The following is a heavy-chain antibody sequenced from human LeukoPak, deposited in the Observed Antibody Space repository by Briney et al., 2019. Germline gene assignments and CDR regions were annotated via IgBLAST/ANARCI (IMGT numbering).Heavy chain of an antibody. Sequence: GESLKISCKGSGYSFPSDWTGWVRQMPGKGLEWMGSIYPGDSDTTYNPSFQGQATISADKSISTAYLQWSSLKASDTAMYYCARRVDSYWFFDYWGQGTLVTVSS. CDR2: IYPGDSDT. CDR3: ARRVDSYWFFDY. D-gene: IGHD2-8*02. CDR1: GYSFPSDW. V-gene: IGHV5-51*01. J-gene: IGHJ4*02.